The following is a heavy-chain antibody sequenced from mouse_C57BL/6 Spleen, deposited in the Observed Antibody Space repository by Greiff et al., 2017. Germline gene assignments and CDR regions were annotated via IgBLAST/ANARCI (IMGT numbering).Heavy chain of an antibody. CDR3: ARKGDYYGSSYGYFDV. Sequence: EVQLQQSGPELVKPGDSVKISCKASGYSFTGYFMNWVMQSHGKSLEWIGRINPYNGDTFYNQKFKGKATLTVDKSSSTAHMELRSLTSEDSAVYYWARKGDYYGSSYGYFDVWGTGTTVTVSS. CDR1: GYSFTGYF. D-gene: IGHD1-1*01. CDR2: INPYNGDT. V-gene: IGHV1-20*01. J-gene: IGHJ1*03.